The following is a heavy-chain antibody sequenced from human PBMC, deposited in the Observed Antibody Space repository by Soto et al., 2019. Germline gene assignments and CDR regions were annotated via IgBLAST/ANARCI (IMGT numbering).Heavy chain of an antibody. CDR1: GFTFSSYL. Sequence: GGSLRLSCAASGFTFSSYLMSWVRQAPGKGLEWVANIKQDGSEKYYVDSVKGRFTISRDNAKNSLYLQMNSLRAEDTAVYYCARDNGLGSWFLDYWGQGTLVTVSS. D-gene: IGHD6-13*01. CDR3: ARDNGLGSWFLDY. CDR2: IKQDGSEK. J-gene: IGHJ4*02. V-gene: IGHV3-7*01.